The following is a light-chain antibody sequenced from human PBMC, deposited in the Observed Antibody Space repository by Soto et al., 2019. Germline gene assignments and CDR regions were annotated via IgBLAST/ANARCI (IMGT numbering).Light chain of an antibody. CDR1: QSIGTW. CDR3: QQLNSYPLT. J-gene: IGKJ2*01. Sequence: DIQMTQSPSTLSASIGDRVTITCRASQSIGTWLAWYQQKPGKAPKLLIYTASSLESGVPSRFSGSGSGTEFTLTIRSLQPEDFATYYCQQLNSYPLTFGRGTKLEIK. V-gene: IGKV1-5*03. CDR2: TAS.